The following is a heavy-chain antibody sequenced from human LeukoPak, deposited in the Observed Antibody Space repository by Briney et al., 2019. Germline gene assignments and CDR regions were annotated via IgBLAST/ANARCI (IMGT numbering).Heavy chain of an antibody. J-gene: IGHJ2*01. D-gene: IGHD6-19*01. CDR1: GFTFSSYW. Sequence: GGSLRLSCAASGFTFSSYWMHWVRQAPGKGLVWVSRINSDGSSTSYADSVKGRFTISRDNAKNSLYLQMNSLRAEDTAVYYCARDLQVRSSGWDWYFDLWGRGTLVTVSS. CDR2: INSDGSST. V-gene: IGHV3-74*01. CDR3: ARDLQVRSSGWDWYFDL.